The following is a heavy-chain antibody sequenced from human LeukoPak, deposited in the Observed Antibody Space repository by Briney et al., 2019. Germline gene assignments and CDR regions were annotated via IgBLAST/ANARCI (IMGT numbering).Heavy chain of an antibody. Sequence: KPGGSLRLSCAASGVTFSSYWMSWVRQAPGKGLEWVANIKQDGSEKYYVDSVKGRFTISRDNAKNSLYLQMNSLRAEDTAVYYCARDLMGIAYRGAFYYWGQGTLVTVSS. CDR2: IKQDGSEK. CDR1: GVTFSSYW. J-gene: IGHJ4*02. D-gene: IGHD6-13*01. CDR3: ARDLMGIAYRGAFYY. V-gene: IGHV3-7*03.